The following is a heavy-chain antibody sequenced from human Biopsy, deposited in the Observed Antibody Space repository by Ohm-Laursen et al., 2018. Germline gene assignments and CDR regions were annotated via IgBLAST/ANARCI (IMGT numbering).Heavy chain of an antibody. CDR1: GGTFSNYA. Sequence: EASVKVSCKASGGTFSNYAISRVRQAPGEGLEWMGGIIAVSGLVNYAPKFQGRVSITADKSTTTAYMELSNLKSEDTAVYYCATPFQYYDSWGGYPPFDHWGQGTLVTVSS. D-gene: IGHD3-3*01. CDR3: ATPFQYYDSWGGYPPFDH. J-gene: IGHJ4*02. CDR2: IIAVSGLV. V-gene: IGHV1-69*10.